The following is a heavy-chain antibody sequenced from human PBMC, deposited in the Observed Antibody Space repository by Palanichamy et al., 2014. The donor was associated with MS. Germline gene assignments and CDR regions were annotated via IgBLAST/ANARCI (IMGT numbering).Heavy chain of an antibody. D-gene: IGHD2-2*01. CDR1: ADSISGYY. V-gene: IGHV4-59*08. CDR2: IHYSGRT. CDR3: ARFRYCSSTSCYYDFDY. J-gene: IGHJ4*02. Sequence: QVQLQESGPGLVKPSETLSLTCTVSADSISGYYWSWIRQPPGKGLEWIGLIHYSGRTNYNASLKSRVTILVDTSKNQFSLTLSPVTAADTAVYYCARFRYCSSTSCYYDFDYWGQGTLVTVSS.